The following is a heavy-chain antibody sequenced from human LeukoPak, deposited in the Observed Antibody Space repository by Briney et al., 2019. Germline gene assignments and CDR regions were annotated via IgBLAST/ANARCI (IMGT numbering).Heavy chain of an antibody. D-gene: IGHD3-10*01. J-gene: IGHJ4*02. V-gene: IGHV4-59*08. Sequence: SETLPHPRTVSGGSISGYYWSWIRQPPGKGLEWIGYIYYSGSINYNPSLKSRVTISVDTSKNQFSLKLTSVTAADTAVYYCARHLYGSGSYDYWGQGTLVTVSS. CDR3: ARHLYGSGSYDY. CDR2: IYYSGSI. CDR1: GGSISGYY.